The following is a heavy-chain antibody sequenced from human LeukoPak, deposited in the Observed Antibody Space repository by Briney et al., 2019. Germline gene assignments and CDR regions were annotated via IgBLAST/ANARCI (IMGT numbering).Heavy chain of an antibody. CDR1: GFTFSSYA. CDR2: ISGSGGTT. CDR3: ARSWWELLPPDY. V-gene: IGHV3-23*01. Sequence: GGSLRLSCAASGFTFSSYAMSWVRQAPGKGLEWVSAISGSGGTTYYADSVKGRFTISRDNSKNTLYLQMNSLRAEDTAVYYCARSWWELLPPDYWGQGTLVTVSS. J-gene: IGHJ4*02. D-gene: IGHD1-26*01.